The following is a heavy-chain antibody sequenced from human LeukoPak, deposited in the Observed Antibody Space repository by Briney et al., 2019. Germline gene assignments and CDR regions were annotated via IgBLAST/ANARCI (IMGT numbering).Heavy chain of an antibody. CDR3: AREPGIAAGTFDY. CDR2: INPNSGGT. D-gene: IGHD6-13*01. Sequence: ASVKVSCKASGYTFTGYYMHWVRQAPGQGLEWMGWINPNSGGTNYAQKFQGWVTMTRDTSISTAYMELSRLRSDDTAVYYCAREPGIAAGTFDYWGQGTLVTVSS. CDR1: GYTFTGYY. V-gene: IGHV1-2*04. J-gene: IGHJ4*02.